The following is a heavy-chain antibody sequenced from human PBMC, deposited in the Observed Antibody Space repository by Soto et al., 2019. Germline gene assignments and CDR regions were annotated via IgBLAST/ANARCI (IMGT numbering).Heavy chain of an antibody. CDR1: GFPFSHYW. CDR2: INPAGTIT. CDR3: ATANWSHHYFDP. Sequence: GGSLRLSCAASGFPFSHYWMHWVRQTPGKGLVWVSRINPAGTITNYADSVEGRFTISRDNADSALFLQMTSVTAADTAVYYCATANWSHHYFDPWGQGTLVTVSS. D-gene: IGHD1-1*01. J-gene: IGHJ5*02. V-gene: IGHV3-74*01.